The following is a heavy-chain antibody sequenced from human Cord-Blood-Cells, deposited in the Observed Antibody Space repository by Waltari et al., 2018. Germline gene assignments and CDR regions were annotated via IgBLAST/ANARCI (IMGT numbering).Heavy chain of an antibody. CDR3: ARGWGIGSSWYWGAEYFQH. D-gene: IGHD6-13*01. CDR2: INNSGST. Sequence: QVQLQQWGAGLLKPSETLSLTCAVYGGSFSGYYWSWIRQPPGKGLEWIGEINNSGSTNYNPSLKSRVTISVDTSKNQFSLKLSSVTAADTAVYYCARGWGIGSSWYWGAEYFQHWGQGTLVTVSS. J-gene: IGHJ1*01. CDR1: GGSFSGYY. V-gene: IGHV4-34*01.